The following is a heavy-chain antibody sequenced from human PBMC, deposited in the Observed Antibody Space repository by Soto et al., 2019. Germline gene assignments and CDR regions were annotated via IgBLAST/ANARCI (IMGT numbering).Heavy chain of an antibody. Sequence: GGSLRLSCAASGFTFSSYWMSWVRQAPGKGLEWVANIKQDGSEKYYVDSVKGRFTISRDNAKNSLYLQMNSLRDEDTAVFYCAREWIAAAGTIYYYYGMDVWGQGTTVTVSS. CDR2: IKQDGSEK. J-gene: IGHJ6*02. CDR3: AREWIAAAGTIYYYYGMDV. D-gene: IGHD6-13*01. V-gene: IGHV3-7*01. CDR1: GFTFSSYW.